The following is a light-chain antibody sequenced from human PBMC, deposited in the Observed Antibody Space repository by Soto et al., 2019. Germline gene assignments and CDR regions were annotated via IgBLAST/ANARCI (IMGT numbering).Light chain of an antibody. J-gene: IGKJ5*01. V-gene: IGKV1-33*01. CDR1: RDITNY. CDR2: DAS. Sequence: DIQMTQSPSSLSAAVGDRVTITCQASRDITNYLNWYQQKPGKAPKLLISDASILETGVPSRFSGSGSGTDFTFTISSLQPEDIATYYCQQYDNIRVTFGQGARREIK. CDR3: QQYDNIRVT.